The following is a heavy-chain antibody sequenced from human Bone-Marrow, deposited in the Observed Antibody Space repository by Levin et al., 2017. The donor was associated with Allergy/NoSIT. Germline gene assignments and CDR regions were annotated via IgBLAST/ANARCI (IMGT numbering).Heavy chain of an antibody. V-gene: IGHV3-15*01. CDR2: IKSKSDGGTI. CDR1: GFNFSNAW. J-gene: IGHJ4*02. D-gene: IGHD3-10*01. CDR3: ATRQWFGEPRGDF. Sequence: GGSLRLSCAASGFNFSNAWMTWVRQAPGKGLEWVGRIKSKSDGGTIDYAAPVKGRFDISREDSKNTLYLQMNSLKTEDTAVYYCATRQWFGEPRGDFWGQGSLVTVSS.